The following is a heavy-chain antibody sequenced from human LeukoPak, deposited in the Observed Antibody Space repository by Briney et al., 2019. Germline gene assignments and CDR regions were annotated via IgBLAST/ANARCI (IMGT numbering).Heavy chain of an antibody. D-gene: IGHD3-3*01. CDR1: GGSISSYY. J-gene: IGHJ4*02. CDR3: ARDRRYYDFWSGYYA. V-gene: IGHV4-4*07. CDR2: IYTSGST. Sequence: SETLSLTCTVSGGSISSYYWSWIRQPPGKGPEWIGRIYTSGSTNYNPSLKSRVTMSVDTSKNQFSLKLSSAAAADTAVYYCARDRRYYDFWSGYYAWGQGTLVTVSS.